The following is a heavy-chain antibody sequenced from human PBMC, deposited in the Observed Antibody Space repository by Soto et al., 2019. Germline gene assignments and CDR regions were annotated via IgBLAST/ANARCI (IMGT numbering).Heavy chain of an antibody. D-gene: IGHD6-13*01. CDR3: ARDLRAAAGLGGGGYFQH. CDR1: GFTFSSYA. Sequence: QVQLVESGGGVVQPGRSLRLSCAASGFTFSSYAMHWVRQAPGKGLEWVAVISYDGSNKYYADSVKGRFTISRDNSKNTLYVQTNSLKAEDTAVYYCARDLRAAAGLGGGGYFQHWGQGTLVNVSS. CDR2: ISYDGSNK. V-gene: IGHV3-30-3*01. J-gene: IGHJ1*01.